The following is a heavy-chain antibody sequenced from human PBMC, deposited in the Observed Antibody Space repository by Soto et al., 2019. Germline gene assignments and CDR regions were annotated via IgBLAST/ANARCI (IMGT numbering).Heavy chain of an antibody. CDR1: GFTFSYYW. CDR2: IKEDESEK. Sequence: PGGSLRLSCAASGFTFSYYWMTWVRQAPGKGLEWVAKIKEDESEKYYVDYEKGRFTVSRDNAKNKLYLQMNSLRGEDTAVYFCARANWNNVPFFDYWGQGT. J-gene: IGHJ4*02. D-gene: IGHD1-1*01. V-gene: IGHV3-7*01. CDR3: ARANWNNVPFFDY.